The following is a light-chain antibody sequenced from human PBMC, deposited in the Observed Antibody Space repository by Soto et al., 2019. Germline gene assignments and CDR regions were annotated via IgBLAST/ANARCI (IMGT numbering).Light chain of an antibody. V-gene: IGKV3-20*01. CDR1: QSVSSSY. J-gene: IGKJ1*01. Sequence: ESVLTQSRGTLSLSPGERATLSCRARQSVSSSYLAWYQQNPGQAPRLLIYGASSRATGIPDRFSGSGSGTDFTLTISRLEREDFAVYYCQQYGSSLWTFRQGTKVEIK. CDR3: QQYGSSLWT. CDR2: GAS.